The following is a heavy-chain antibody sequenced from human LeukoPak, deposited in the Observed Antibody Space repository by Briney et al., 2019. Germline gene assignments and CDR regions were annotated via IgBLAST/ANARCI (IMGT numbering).Heavy chain of an antibody. D-gene: IGHD5-18*01. CDR1: GGSISNYY. V-gene: IGHV4-4*07. J-gene: IGHJ3*02. CDR2: IYTSEST. Sequence: SETLSLTCTVSGGSISNYYWSWIRQPAGKGLEWIGRIYTSESTNYNPSPKSRVTMSLDTSKSQFSLKLSSVTAADTAVYYCAREGDTAMVSEDAFDIWGQGTMVTVSS. CDR3: AREGDTAMVSEDAFDI.